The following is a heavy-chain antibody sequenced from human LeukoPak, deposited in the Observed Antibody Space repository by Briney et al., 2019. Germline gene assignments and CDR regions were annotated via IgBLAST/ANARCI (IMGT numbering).Heavy chain of an antibody. V-gene: IGHV4-34*01. J-gene: IGHJ4*02. D-gene: IGHD3-22*01. Sequence: SETLSLTCAVYGGSFSGYYWSWIRQPPGKGLEWIGEINHSGSTNNNPSLKSRVTISVDTSKNQFSLKLSSVTAADTAVYYCARGGTHYDSSGYFFSPFDYWGQGTLVTVSS. CDR2: INHSGST. CDR3: ARGGTHYDSSGYFFSPFDY. CDR1: GGSFSGYY.